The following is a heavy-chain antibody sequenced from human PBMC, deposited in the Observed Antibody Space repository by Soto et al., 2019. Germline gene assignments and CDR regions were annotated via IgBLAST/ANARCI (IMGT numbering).Heavy chain of an antibody. CDR3: ARDPFCAGGGQCYYDAFYI. V-gene: IGHV3-7*01. J-gene: IGHJ3*02. D-gene: IGHD2-21*01. CDR1: GFTFSKNW. CDR2: INEDGGEK. Sequence: LRLSCAASGFTFSKNWMTWVRHAPGKGLEWVANINEDGGEKHYVDSVKGRFTISRDNAKNSLFLQMDSLRVEDTAVYYCARDPFCAGGGQCYYDAFYIWSRGTLVSVSS.